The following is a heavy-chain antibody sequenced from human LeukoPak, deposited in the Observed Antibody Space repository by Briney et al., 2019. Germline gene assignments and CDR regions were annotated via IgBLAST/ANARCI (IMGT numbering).Heavy chain of an antibody. CDR3: ARDPYDSSGYYFDY. CDR2: INPNSGGT. V-gene: IGHV1-2*02. D-gene: IGHD3-22*01. CDR1: GYTFTGYY. Sequence: GASVKVSCKASGYTFTGYYMHWVRRAPGQGLEWMGWINPNSGGTNYAQKFQGRVTMTRDTSISTAYMELSRLRSDDTAVYYCARDPYDSSGYYFDYWGQGTLVTVSP. J-gene: IGHJ4*02.